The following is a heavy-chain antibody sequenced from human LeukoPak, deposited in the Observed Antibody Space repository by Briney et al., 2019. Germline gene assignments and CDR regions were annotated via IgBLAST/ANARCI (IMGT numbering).Heavy chain of an antibody. J-gene: IGHJ4*02. CDR1: GFTFSSYW. D-gene: IGHD1-26*01. V-gene: IGHV3-74*01. CDR3: ATSLYSGTKLDY. Sequence: PGGSLRLSCAASGFTFSSYWMHWVRQAPGKGLVWVSRINSDGSSTSYADSVKGRFTISRDRAKNTLYLQMNGLRADDTAVYYCATSLYSGTKLDYWGQGTLVTVSS. CDR2: INSDGSST.